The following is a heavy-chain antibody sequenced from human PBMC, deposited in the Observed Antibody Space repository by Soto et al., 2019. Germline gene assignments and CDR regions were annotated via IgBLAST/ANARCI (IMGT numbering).Heavy chain of an antibody. J-gene: IGHJ6*02. V-gene: IGHV3-48*02. D-gene: IGHD3-3*01. CDR1: GFTFSSYS. Sequence: GGSLRLSCAASGFTFSSYSMNWVRQAPGKGLEWVSYISSSSSTIYYADSVKGRFTISRDNAKNSLYLQMNSLRDEDTAVYYCARGRSPDFYSGPDYGMDVWGQGTTVTVSS. CDR2: ISSSSSTI. CDR3: ARGRSPDFYSGPDYGMDV.